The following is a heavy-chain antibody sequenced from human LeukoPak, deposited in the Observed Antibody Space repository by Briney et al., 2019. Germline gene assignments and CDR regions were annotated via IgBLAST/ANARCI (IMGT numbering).Heavy chain of an antibody. CDR3: VKDITLGYRSAWNGMRAFDI. Sequence: PGRSLRLSCSASAFTFHNYAMHWVRQAPGKGLEWVSSISWNSGSIAYADSVEGRFTISRDNAKNSLYLQMNSLRAEDTALYYCVKDITLGYRSAWNGMRAFDIWGQGTMVTVSS. CDR1: AFTFHNYA. CDR2: ISWNSGSI. J-gene: IGHJ3*02. D-gene: IGHD6-19*01. V-gene: IGHV3-9*01.